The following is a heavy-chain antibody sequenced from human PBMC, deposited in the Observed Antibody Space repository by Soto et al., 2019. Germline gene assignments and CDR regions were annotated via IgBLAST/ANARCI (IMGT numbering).Heavy chain of an antibody. CDR3: ARGPPLDY. CDR2: IYSSGST. V-gene: IGHV4-4*07. CDR1: GGSISSNF. J-gene: IGHJ4*02. Sequence: QVQLQESDPGLVKPSETLSLICTVSGGSISSNFWSWIRQPAGKGLEWIGRIYSSGSTHYNPSLKSRVTMSVDTSKNQFSLKVTSVTDADTDVYFCARGPPLDYWGQGTLVTVSS.